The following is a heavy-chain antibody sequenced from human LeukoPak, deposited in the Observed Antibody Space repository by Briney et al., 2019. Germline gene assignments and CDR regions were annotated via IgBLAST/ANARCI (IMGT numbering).Heavy chain of an antibody. CDR1: GFTFSKYW. D-gene: IGHD6-19*01. J-gene: IGHJ4*02. CDR3: ATKQWLAPPPDS. V-gene: IGHV3-74*01. Sequence: PGGSLRLSCAARGFTFSKYWMLWVRQAPGKGLESGSRINTDGTVTTYADSVKGRFTVSRDNPDNTMFLQMNSVRDEDTAVYYCATKQWLAPPPDSWGQGTPVTVSS. CDR2: INTDGTVT.